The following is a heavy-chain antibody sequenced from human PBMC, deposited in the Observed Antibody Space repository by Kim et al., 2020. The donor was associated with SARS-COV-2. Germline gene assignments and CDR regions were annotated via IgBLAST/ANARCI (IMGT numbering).Heavy chain of an antibody. CDR2: ISGSGGST. J-gene: IGHJ5*02. CDR3: AKNPRRGRTSSGWGTGHWFDP. V-gene: IGHV3-23*01. D-gene: IGHD6-19*01. CDR1: GFTFSSYA. Sequence: GGSLRLSCAASGFTFSSYAMSWVRQAPGKGLEWVSAISGSGGSTYYADSVKGRFTISRDNSKNTLYLQMNSLRAEDTAVYYCAKNPRRGRTSSGWGTGHWFDPWGQGTLVTVSS.